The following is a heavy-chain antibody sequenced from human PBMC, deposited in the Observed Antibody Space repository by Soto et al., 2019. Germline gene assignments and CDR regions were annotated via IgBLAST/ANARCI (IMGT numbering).Heavy chain of an antibody. Sequence: QVQLQESGPGLVKPSGTLSLTCAVSGGSTSSSNWWSWVRQTPGKGLEWIGEIYHSGSTNYNPSLKSRVTISVDKYKNQFSLNLSSVSAADTAVYYCARERAFGESSPGYYYYGMDVWGQGTTVTVSS. J-gene: IGHJ6*02. D-gene: IGHD3-10*01. CDR1: GGSTSSSNW. CDR2: IYHSGST. V-gene: IGHV4-4*02. CDR3: ARERAFGESSPGYYYYGMDV.